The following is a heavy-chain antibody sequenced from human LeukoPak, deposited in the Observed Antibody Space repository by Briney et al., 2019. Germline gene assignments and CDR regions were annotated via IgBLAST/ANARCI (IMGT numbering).Heavy chain of an antibody. CDR2: IDPSDSYT. V-gene: IGHV5-10-1*01. J-gene: IGHJ4*02. D-gene: IGHD6-13*01. CDR1: GYSFTIYW. Sequence: GDSLRISCKGSGYSFTIYWISWVRQMPGKGLEWMGRIDPSDSYTNYSPSFQGHVNISADKSISTAYLQWSSLKASDTAMYYCARLDSSSWYYFDYWGQGTLVNVSS. CDR3: ARLDSSSWYYFDY.